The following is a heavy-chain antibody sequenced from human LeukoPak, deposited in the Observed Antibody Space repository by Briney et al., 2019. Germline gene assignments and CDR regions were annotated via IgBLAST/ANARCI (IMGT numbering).Heavy chain of an antibody. CDR2: IYYSGST. J-gene: IGHJ5*02. D-gene: IGHD2-21*01. V-gene: IGHV4-30-4*01. Sequence: SETLSLTRTVSGGSISSGDYYWSWIRQPPGKGLEWIGYIYYSGSTYYNPSLKSRVTISVDTSKNQFSLKLSSVTAADTAVYYCARVTGGVFQFDPWGQGTLVTVSS. CDR1: GGSISSGDYY. CDR3: ARVTGGVFQFDP.